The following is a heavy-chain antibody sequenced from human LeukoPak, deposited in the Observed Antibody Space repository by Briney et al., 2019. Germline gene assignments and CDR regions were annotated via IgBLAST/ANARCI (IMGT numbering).Heavy chain of an antibody. D-gene: IGHD5-18*01. V-gene: IGHV1-69*05. Sequence: GASVKVSCKASGGTFSSYAISWVRQAPGQGHEWMGGITPIFGTANYAQKFQGRATITTDESTSTAYMELSSLRSEDTAVYYCARDKGVDTAMVYWGQGTLVTVSS. CDR3: ARDKGVDTAMVY. CDR1: GGTFSSYA. CDR2: ITPIFGTA. J-gene: IGHJ4*02.